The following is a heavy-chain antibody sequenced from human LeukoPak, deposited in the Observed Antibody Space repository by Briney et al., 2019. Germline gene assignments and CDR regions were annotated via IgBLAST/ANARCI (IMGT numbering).Heavy chain of an antibody. D-gene: IGHD2-2*01. V-gene: IGHV4-34*01. J-gene: IGHJ5*02. CDR1: GGSFSGYY. CDR2: INHSGST. CDR3: ARSRLICSSTSCYSFWFDP. Sequence: SETLSLTCAVYGGSFSGYYWGWIRQPPGKGLEWIGEINHSGSTNYNPSLKSRVTISVDTSKNQFSLKLSSVTAADTAVYYCARSRLICSSTSCYSFWFDPWGQGTLVTVSS.